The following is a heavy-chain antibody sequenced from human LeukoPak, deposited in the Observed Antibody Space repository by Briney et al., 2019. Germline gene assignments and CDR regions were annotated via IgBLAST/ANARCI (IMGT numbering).Heavy chain of an antibody. V-gene: IGHV3-7*01. D-gene: IGHD3-3*01. CDR1: GFTFSSYG. CDR2: IKQDGSEK. Sequence: GGSLRLSCAASGFTFSSYGMNWVRQAPGKGLEWVANIKQDGSEKYYVDSVKGRFTISRDNAKNSLYLQMNSLRAEDTAVYYCAREIRFLEWLLYYYYYMDVWGKGTTVTVSS. CDR3: AREIRFLEWLLYYYYYMDV. J-gene: IGHJ6*03.